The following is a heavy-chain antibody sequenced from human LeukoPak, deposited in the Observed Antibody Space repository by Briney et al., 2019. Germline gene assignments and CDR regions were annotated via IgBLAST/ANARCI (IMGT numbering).Heavy chain of an antibody. V-gene: IGHV1-69*13. CDR2: IIPIFGTA. CDR3: ARAYCSGGSCYRSWGDFDY. D-gene: IGHD2-15*01. J-gene: IGHJ4*02. CDR1: GGTFSSYA. Sequence: SVTVSCTASGGTFSSYAISWVRQAPGQGLEWMGGIIPIFGTANYAQKFQGRVTITADESTSTAYMELSSLRSEDTAVYYCARAYCSGGSCYRSWGDFDYWGQGTLVTVSS.